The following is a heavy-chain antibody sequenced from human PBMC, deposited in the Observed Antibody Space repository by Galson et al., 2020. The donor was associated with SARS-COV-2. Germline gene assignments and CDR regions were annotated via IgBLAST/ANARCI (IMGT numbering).Heavy chain of an antibody. Sequence: QLGESLKISCAASGFTFTNYDMHWVRQAPGKGLEWLTVISHDGKIQVYADSVKGRFTISRDNSGNMVFLQIVSLRPDDTALYYCTRDVSGGASDIWGQGTMVTVSS. D-gene: IGHD1-26*01. CDR2: ISHDGKIQ. J-gene: IGHJ3*02. CDR1: GFTFTNYD. CDR3: TRDVSGGASDI. V-gene: IGHV3-30*04.